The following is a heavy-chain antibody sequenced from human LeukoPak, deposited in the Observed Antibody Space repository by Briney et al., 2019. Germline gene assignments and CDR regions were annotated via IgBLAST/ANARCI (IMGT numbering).Heavy chain of an antibody. D-gene: IGHD2-2*01. CDR1: GFTFSSYW. Sequence: GGSLRLSCAASGFTFSSYWMSWVRQAPGKGLEWVANIKQDGSEKYYVDSVKGRFTISRDSAKNSLYLQMNSLRAEDTAVYYCARVGYCSSTSCYAPSGVAFDIWGQGTMVTVSS. V-gene: IGHV3-7*01. J-gene: IGHJ3*02. CDR2: IKQDGSEK. CDR3: ARVGYCSSTSCYAPSGVAFDI.